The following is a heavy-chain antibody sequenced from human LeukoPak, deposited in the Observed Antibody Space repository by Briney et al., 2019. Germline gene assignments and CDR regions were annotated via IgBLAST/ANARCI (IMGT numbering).Heavy chain of an antibody. CDR2: INPSGGST. CDR3: ARLPVGAIYFDDY. Sequence: ASVKVSCKASGYTFTSYYMHWVRQAPGQGLEWMGIINPSGGSTSYAQKFQGRVAMTRDMPTSTVYMELSSLRSEDTAVYYCARLPVGAIYFDDYWGQGTLVTVSS. V-gene: IGHV1-46*01. J-gene: IGHJ4*02. D-gene: IGHD1-26*01. CDR1: GYTFTSYY.